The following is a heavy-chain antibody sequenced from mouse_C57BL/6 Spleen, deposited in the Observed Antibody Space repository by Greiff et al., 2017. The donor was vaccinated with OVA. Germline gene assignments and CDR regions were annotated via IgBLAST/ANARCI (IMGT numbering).Heavy chain of an antibody. CDR1: GYTFTSYW. CDR2: IHPNSGST. CDR3: ARSKIYFDAMDY. Sequence: QVQLQQPGAELVKPGASVKLSCKASGYTFTSYWMHWVKQRPGQGLEWIGMIHPNSGSTNYNEKFKSKATLTVDKSSSTAYMQLSSLTSEDSAVYYCARSKIYFDAMDYWGQGTSVTVSS. D-gene: IGHD2-1*01. J-gene: IGHJ4*01. V-gene: IGHV1-64*01.